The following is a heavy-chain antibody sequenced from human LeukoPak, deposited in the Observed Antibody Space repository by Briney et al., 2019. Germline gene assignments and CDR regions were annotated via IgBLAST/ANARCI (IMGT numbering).Heavy chain of an antibody. J-gene: IGHJ4*02. CDR1: GGSTSSYY. V-gene: IGHV4-4*07. CDR2: IYTSGST. D-gene: IGHD2-8*01. CDR3: ARFRTPRGVMVYAIDY. Sequence: SETLSLTCTVSGGSTSSYYWSWIRQPAGKGLEWIGRIYTSGSTNYNPSLKSRVTMSVDTSKNQFSLKLSSVTAADTAVYYCARFRTPRGVMVYAIDYWGQGTLVTVSS.